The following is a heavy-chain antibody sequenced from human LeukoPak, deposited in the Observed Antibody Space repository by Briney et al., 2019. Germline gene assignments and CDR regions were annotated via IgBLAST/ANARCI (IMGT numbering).Heavy chain of an antibody. Sequence: GGSLRLSCAASGFTFRDYWVHRVRQAPGKGVVWGSRVNRDGSGTSYADSVKGRFTTSRDNAKNTLSLQMNSLRAEDTAVYYCARDRSISAAGDTYWGQGTLVTVSS. J-gene: IGHJ4*02. CDR1: GFTFRDYW. CDR3: ARDRSISAAGDTY. V-gene: IGHV3-74*01. D-gene: IGHD6-13*01. CDR2: VNRDGSGT.